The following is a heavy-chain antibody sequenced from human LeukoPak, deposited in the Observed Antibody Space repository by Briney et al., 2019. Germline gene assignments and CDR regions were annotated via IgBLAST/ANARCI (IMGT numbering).Heavy chain of an antibody. V-gene: IGHV1-24*01. CDR3: ATDSRRGRLRSNQHWYFDL. CDR2: FDPEDGET. D-gene: IGHD4-17*01. J-gene: IGHJ2*01. CDR1: GYTLTELS. Sequence: ASVKVSCKVSGYTLTELSMHWVRQAPGKGPEWMGGFDPEDGETIYAQKFQGRVTMTEDTSTDTAYMELSSLRSEDTAVYYCATDSRRGRLRSNQHWYFDLWGRGTLVTVSS.